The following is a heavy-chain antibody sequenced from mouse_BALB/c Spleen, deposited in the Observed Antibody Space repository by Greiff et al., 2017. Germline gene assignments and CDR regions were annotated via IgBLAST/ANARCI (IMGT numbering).Heavy chain of an antibody. CDR2: IWSGGNT. D-gene: IGHD2-3*01. CDR1: GFSLTSYG. Sequence: VKLVESGPGLVQPSQSLSITCTVSGFSLTSYGVHWVRQSPGKGLEWLGVIWSGGNTDYNAAFISRLSISKDNSKSQVFFKMNSLQANDTAIYYCAEGMGFAYWGQGTLVTVSA. J-gene: IGHJ3*01. V-gene: IGHV2-2*02. CDR3: AEGMGFAY.